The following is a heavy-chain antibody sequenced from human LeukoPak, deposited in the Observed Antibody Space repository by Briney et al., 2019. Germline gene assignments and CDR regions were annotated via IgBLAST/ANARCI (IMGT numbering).Heavy chain of an antibody. D-gene: IGHD6-19*01. CDR3: ARGYSASSGWPNLES. V-gene: IGHV4-30-2*01. CDR2: IYRGGST. J-gene: IGHJ4*02. CDR1: DGSIISGASS. Sequence: SQTLSLTCTASDGSIISGASSWSWFRQPPGKGLEWIGYIYRGGSTFYSPSLKSRVTISVDTSKNQFSLKLSSVTAADTAVYYCARGYSASSGWPNLESWGQGTLVTVSS.